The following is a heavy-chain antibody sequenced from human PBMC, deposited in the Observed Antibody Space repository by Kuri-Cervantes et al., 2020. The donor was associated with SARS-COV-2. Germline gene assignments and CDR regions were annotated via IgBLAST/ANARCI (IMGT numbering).Heavy chain of an antibody. J-gene: IGHJ4*02. V-gene: IGHV3-23*01. CDR1: GFTFSSYA. CDR2: ISGSGGST. Sequence: GGSLRLSCAASGFTFSSYAMSWVRQTPGKGLEWVSAISGSGGSTYYADSVKGRFAISRDNAKNSPYLQMNSLRAEDTAVYYCARDNSAYYDFWSGYYNYFDYWGQGTLVTVSS. CDR3: ARDNSAYYDFWSGYYNYFDY. D-gene: IGHD3-3*01.